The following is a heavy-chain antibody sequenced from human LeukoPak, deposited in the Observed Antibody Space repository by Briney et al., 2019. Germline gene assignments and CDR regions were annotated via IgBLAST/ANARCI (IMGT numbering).Heavy chain of an antibody. Sequence: SQTLSLTCAISGDSVSSNSAAWNWITQSPSMDLEWLGRTYSRSKWYNDYAVSVKSRITINPDTSKTQFSLQLNSVTPEDTAVYYCARGVSGWSPLFPWGQGTLVTVSS. CDR3: ARGVSGWSPLFP. V-gene: IGHV6-1*01. CDR1: GDSVSSNSAA. D-gene: IGHD6-19*01. CDR2: TYSRSKWYN. J-gene: IGHJ5*02.